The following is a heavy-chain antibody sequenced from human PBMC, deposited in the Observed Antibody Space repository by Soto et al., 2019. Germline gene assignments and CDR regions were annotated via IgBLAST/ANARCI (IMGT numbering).Heavy chain of an antibody. CDR2: INGGNGHT. Sequence: QVQVVQSGAEVKKPGASVKVSCKASGYTFSTYALHWVRQAPGQGLEWMGWINGGNGHTRYSQKFKDRVTISRDTPASTAYMERSGLRSEDTAVYYCARGKGMEENYYYYGMDVWGQGTTVTVSS. CDR1: GYTFSTYA. J-gene: IGHJ6*02. D-gene: IGHD1-1*01. V-gene: IGHV1-3*01. CDR3: ARGKGMEENYYYYGMDV.